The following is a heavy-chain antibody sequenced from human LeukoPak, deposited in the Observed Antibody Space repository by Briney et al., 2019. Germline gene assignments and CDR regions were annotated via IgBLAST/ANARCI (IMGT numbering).Heavy chain of an antibody. CDR1: GFTLDDYA. D-gene: IGHD6-13*01. Sequence: GRSLRLSCAADGFTLDDYAMHWDRQPPGRGLEWVAGISWNSGSIGSADSVKGRFTISRDNAKNSLYLQMNSLRAEDTALYYCAKGLLYSSSWLYYFDYWGQGTLVTVSS. CDR3: AKGLLYSSSWLYYFDY. CDR2: ISWNSGSI. V-gene: IGHV3-9*01. J-gene: IGHJ4*02.